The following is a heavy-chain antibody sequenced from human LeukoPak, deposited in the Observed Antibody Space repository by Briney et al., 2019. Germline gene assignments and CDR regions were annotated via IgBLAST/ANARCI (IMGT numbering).Heavy chain of an antibody. D-gene: IGHD3-10*01. V-gene: IGHV3-30-3*02. CDR2: ISYDGNNK. Sequence: GGSLRLSCAASGFTFSSYAMHWVRQAPGKGLEWVAVISYDGNNKYYADSVKGRFTISRDNSKNTLYLQMNSLRAEDTAVYYCAKPYYYGSRSYMDYWGQGTLVTVSS. CDR1: GFTFSSYA. CDR3: AKPYYYGSRSYMDY. J-gene: IGHJ4*02.